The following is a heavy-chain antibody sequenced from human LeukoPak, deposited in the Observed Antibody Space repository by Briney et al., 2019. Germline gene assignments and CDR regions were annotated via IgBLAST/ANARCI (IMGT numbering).Heavy chain of an antibody. Sequence: PSETLSLTCTVSGGSFSGYYWSWIRQPPGKGLEWIGEINHSGSTNYNPSLKSRVTISVDTSKNQFSLKLGSVTAADTAVYYCAMNLLGRSYWYFDLWGRGTLVTVSS. V-gene: IGHV4-34*01. CDR2: INHSGST. CDR1: GGSFSGYY. J-gene: IGHJ2*01. D-gene: IGHD3-10*01. CDR3: AMNLLGRSYWYFDL.